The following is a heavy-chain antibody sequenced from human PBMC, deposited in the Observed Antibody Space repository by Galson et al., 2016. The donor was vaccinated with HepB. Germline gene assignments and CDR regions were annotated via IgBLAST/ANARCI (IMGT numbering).Heavy chain of an antibody. CDR3: ARHGEAVAGIAFDY. CDR1: SSYG. D-gene: IGHD6-19*01. J-gene: IGHJ4*02. Sequence: SSYGMHWGRQAPGNGLEWIESIYYSGSTYYNPYLKSRVTISVDTSKNQFSLKLSSVTAADTAVYYCARHGEAVAGIAFDYWGQGTLVTVSS. V-gene: IGHV4-39*01. CDR2: IYYSGST.